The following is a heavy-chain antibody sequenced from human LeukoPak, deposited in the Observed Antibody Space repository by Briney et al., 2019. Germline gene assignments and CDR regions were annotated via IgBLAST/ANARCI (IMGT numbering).Heavy chain of an antibody. CDR2: INHSGST. D-gene: IGHD3-10*01. Sequence: SETLSLTCAVYGGSFSGYYWSWIRQPPGKGLEWIGEINHSGSTNYNPSLKSRVTISVDTSKNQFSLKLSSVTAADTAVYYCALYYGSGSYRVYYYMDVWGKGTTVTVSS. V-gene: IGHV4-34*01. CDR3: ALYYGSGSYRVYYYMDV. J-gene: IGHJ6*03. CDR1: GGSFSGYY.